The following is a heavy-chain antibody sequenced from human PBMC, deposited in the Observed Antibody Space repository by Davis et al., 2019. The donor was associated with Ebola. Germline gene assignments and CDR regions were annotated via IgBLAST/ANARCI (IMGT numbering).Heavy chain of an antibody. CDR2: ISAYNGNT. J-gene: IGHJ6*02. D-gene: IGHD4-23*01. CDR1: GYTFTSYG. V-gene: IGHV1-18*01. CDR3: ARDQGGGYSRHYGMDV. Sequence: AASVKVSCKASGYTFTSYGISWVRQAPGQGLEWMGWISAYNGNTNYAQKLQGRVTMTTDTSTSTAYMELRSLRSDDTAVYYCARDQGGGYSRHYGMDVWGQGTTVTVSS.